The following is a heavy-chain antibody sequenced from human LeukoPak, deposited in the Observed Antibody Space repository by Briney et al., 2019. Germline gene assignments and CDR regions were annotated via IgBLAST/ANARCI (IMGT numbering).Heavy chain of an antibody. J-gene: IGHJ3*02. CDR1: GFTFSTFW. D-gene: IGHD3-10*01. CDR3: ALITMVRGVMGAFDI. CDR2: IRYDGSNK. V-gene: IGHV3-30*02. Sequence: GGSLRLSCATSGFTFSTFWMHWVRQAPGKGLEWVAFIRYDGSNKYYADSVKGRFTISRDNSKNTLYLQMNSLRAEDTAVYYCALITMVRGVMGAFDIWGQGTMVTVSS.